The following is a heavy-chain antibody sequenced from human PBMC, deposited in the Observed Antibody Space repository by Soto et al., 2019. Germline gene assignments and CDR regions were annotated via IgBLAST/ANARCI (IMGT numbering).Heavy chain of an antibody. D-gene: IGHD2-2*01. J-gene: IGHJ6*02. CDR1: GFTFSNAW. CDR2: IKSKTDGGTT. V-gene: IGHV3-15*01. Sequence: GGSLRLSCAASGFTFSNAWMSWVRQAPGKGLEWVGRIKSKTDGGTTDYAAPVKGRFTISRDDSKNTLYLQMNSLKTEDTAVYYCTSPLYCSSTSCYSYGMDVWGQGTTVTV. CDR3: TSPLYCSSTSCYSYGMDV.